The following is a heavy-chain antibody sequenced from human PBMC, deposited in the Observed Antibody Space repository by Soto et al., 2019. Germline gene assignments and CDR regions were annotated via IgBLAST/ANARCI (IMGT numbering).Heavy chain of an antibody. J-gene: IGHJ2*01. CDR1: GGSFSGYY. D-gene: IGHD3-9*01. Sequence: QVQLQQWGAGPLRPLEALSLTRGVSGGSFSGYYWAWLRQSPGKGLEWIGEINDRGSINYNPSLKSRVSISVDTSKNHYSLNLRSVTAADTAVYYCARESHDILTGPPWVWYFDLWGRGTLVTVSS. CDR3: ARESHDILTGPPWVWYFDL. CDR2: INDRGSI. V-gene: IGHV4-34*01.